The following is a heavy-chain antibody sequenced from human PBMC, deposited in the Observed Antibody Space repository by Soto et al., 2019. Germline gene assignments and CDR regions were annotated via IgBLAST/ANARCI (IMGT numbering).Heavy chain of an antibody. CDR2: IYHSGST. V-gene: IGHV4-4*01. J-gene: IGHJ4*02. CDR3: ARDHARGSYGY. Sequence: QVQLQESGPGLVKPSGTLSLTCAVSGGSISSSIWWSWVRQPPGKGLEWIGEIYHSGSTNYNPSLKSRVTSSEDKSKNQFSLKLRSVTAADTAVYCFARDHARGSYGYWGQGTLFTVSS. CDR1: GGSISSSIW. D-gene: IGHD1-26*01.